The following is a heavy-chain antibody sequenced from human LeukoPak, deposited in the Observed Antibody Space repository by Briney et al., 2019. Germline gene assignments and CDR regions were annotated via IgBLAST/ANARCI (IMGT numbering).Heavy chain of an antibody. D-gene: IGHD5-18*01. V-gene: IGHV4-31*03. CDR3: ARGGAGIQLWFDY. CDR2: IYYSGST. CDR1: SGSISSGVYY. Sequence: KSSQTLSLTCPVSSGSISSGVYYWSWIRQHPGKGLEWIGYIYYSGSTYYNPSLKSRVTISVDTSKNQFSLKLSSVTAADTAVYYCARGGAGIQLWFDYWGQGTLVTVSS. J-gene: IGHJ4*02.